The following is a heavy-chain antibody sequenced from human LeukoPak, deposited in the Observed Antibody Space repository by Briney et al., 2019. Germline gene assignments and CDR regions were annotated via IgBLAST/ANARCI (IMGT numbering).Heavy chain of an antibody. D-gene: IGHD3-16*01. Sequence: PGGSLRLSCAASGFTFSYVSLSWVRQAPGKGLEWVCHIKSKTDGGTTAYAAPVKGRFTISRDDSKSALYLQMNSLKTEDTAVYYCASNDPALDAFDIWGQGTRVTVSS. CDR3: ASNDPALDAFDI. CDR2: IKSKTDGGTT. J-gene: IGHJ3*02. V-gene: IGHV3-15*01. CDR1: GFTFSYVS.